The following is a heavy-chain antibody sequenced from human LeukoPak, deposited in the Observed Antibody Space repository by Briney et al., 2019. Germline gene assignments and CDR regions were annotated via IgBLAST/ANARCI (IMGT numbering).Heavy chain of an antibody. J-gene: IGHJ4*02. CDR2: IRSKAYGGAA. CDR1: GFAFGDYA. V-gene: IGHV3-49*04. D-gene: IGHD6-13*01. CDR3: TRDKGLASAGTEFDY. Sequence: GGSLRLSCTASGFAFGDYAVSWVRQAPGKGLEWVGFIRSKAYGGAAEYAASVNGRFTISRDDSKSVAYLQMDSLKTEDSAMYYCTRDKGLASAGTEFDYWGQGTRVTVSS.